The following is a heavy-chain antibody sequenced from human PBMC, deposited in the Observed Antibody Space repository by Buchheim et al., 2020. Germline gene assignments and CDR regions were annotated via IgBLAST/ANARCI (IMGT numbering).Heavy chain of an antibody. Sequence: EVQLVESGGGLVKPGGSLRLSCAASGFTFSSYTMNWVRQAPGEGLEWVSSISSSSNHIYYADSVKGRFTVSRDNAKNSLYLQMNSLRAEDTAVYYCARDRGDLAGSFDYWGQGTL. CDR2: ISSSSNHI. V-gene: IGHV3-21*01. J-gene: IGHJ4*02. CDR1: GFTFSSYT. D-gene: IGHD6-19*01. CDR3: ARDRGDLAGSFDY.